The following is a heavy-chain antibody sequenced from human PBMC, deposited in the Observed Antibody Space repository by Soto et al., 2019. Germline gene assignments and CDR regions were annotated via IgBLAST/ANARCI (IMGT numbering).Heavy chain of an antibody. CDR1: GGSISSSSYY. J-gene: IGHJ4*02. D-gene: IGHD4-17*01. CDR2: IYYSGST. V-gene: IGHV4-39*01. CDR3: ARRLPAEPYFDS. Sequence: SETLSLTCTVSGGSISSSSYYWGWIRQPPGKGLEWIGSIYYSGSTYYNPSLRSRVTLSVDTSKNQFSLRLTSVTAEDTAVYYCARRLPAEPYFDSWGQGTLVTVSS.